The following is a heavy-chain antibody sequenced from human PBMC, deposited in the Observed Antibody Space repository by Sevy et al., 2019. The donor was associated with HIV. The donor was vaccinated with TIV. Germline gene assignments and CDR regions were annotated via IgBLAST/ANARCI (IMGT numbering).Heavy chain of an antibody. V-gene: IGHV3-23*01. CDR3: AKGELGAKNPEYYFDF. D-gene: IGHD1-26*01. Sequence: GGSLRLSCAASGFTFSNYAMNWVRQAPGKGLEWVSAITGSGFSTYYTDSVKGRFTISRDNSKNALFLQMSSLRAEDTAIYYCAKGELGAKNPEYYFDFWGQGTLVTVSS. CDR1: GFTFSNYA. CDR2: ITGSGFST. J-gene: IGHJ4*02.